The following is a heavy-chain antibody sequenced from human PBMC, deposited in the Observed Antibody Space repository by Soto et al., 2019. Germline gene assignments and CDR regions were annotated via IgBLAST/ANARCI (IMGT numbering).Heavy chain of an antibody. V-gene: IGHV3-23*01. CDR2: ISGSGGSS. CDR3: ARRARTATTNWGAFDV. J-gene: IGHJ3*01. D-gene: IGHD1-7*01. CDR1: GFSFNSYA. Sequence: EVQLLESGGGLIQPGGSLRLSCSASGFSFNSYAMMWVRQAPGKGLEWVSVISGSGGSSYFADSAKGRFTISRDNSRDTLFLQMNSLRADDAAVYYCARRARTATTNWGAFDVWGQGTMVTVSS.